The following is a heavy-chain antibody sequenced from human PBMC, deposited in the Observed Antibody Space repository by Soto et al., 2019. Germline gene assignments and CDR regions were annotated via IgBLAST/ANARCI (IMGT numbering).Heavy chain of an antibody. CDR2: IYKNGST. D-gene: IGHD2-15*01. CDR3: ARSEADTYSGGGIYYEGDAFDI. J-gene: IGHJ3*02. Sequence: QLQLQESGPGLVKPSETLSLTCSVSDDSLNSNNHYWGWIRQPPGKGLEWIGHIYKNGSTYSDPSLKSRVTISLNTSKKQFSLDLRSVTAADTAVYFCARSEADTYSGGGIYYEGDAFDIWGQGTVVTVSS. V-gene: IGHV4-39*01. CDR1: DDSLNSNNHY.